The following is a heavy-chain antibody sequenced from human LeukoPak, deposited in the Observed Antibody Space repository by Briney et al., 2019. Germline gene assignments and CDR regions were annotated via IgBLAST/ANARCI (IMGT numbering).Heavy chain of an antibody. V-gene: IGHV3-21*01. D-gene: IGHD6-19*01. CDR3: ARDLRALRLSIAVPDY. Sequence: GSLRLSCAASGFTFSSYSMNWVRQAPGKGLEWVSSISGSSSYIYYADSVKGRFTISRDNAKNSLYLQMNSLRAEDTAVYYCARDLRALRLSIAVPDYWGQGTLVTVSS. CDR1: GFTFSSYS. CDR2: ISGSSSYI. J-gene: IGHJ4*02.